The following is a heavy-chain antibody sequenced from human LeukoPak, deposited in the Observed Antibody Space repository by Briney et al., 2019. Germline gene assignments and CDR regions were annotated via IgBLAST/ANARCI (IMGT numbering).Heavy chain of an antibody. Sequence: PGGSLRLSCAASGFTVSSNYMSWVRQAPGKGLEWVSVIYSGGSTYYADSVKGRFTISRDNSKNTLYLQMNSLRAEDTAVYYCAREHVGSGSYHFDYWGQGTLVTVSS. CDR1: GFTVSSNY. J-gene: IGHJ4*02. V-gene: IGHV3-53*01. D-gene: IGHD3-10*01. CDR3: AREHVGSGSYHFDY. CDR2: IYSGGST.